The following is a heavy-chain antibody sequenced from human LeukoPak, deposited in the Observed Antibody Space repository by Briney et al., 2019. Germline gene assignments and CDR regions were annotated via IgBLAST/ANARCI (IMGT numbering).Heavy chain of an antibody. CDR3: ARGHYDASGYYHLDY. J-gene: IGHJ4*02. Sequence: ASVKVSRKPSGYTFTGSFMHWVPPAPGQGLERMVRITPHVVATNYAQNFQGRVTMTRDTSISTAYMELRSNDTAVYSCARGHYDASGYYHLDYWGQGTLVTVSS. CDR1: GYTFTGSF. CDR2: ITPHVVAT. V-gene: IGHV1-2*06. D-gene: IGHD3-22*01.